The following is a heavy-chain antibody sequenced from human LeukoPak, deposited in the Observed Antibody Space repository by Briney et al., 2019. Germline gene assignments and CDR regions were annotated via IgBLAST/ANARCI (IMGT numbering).Heavy chain of an antibody. CDR1: GFTFSSYG. CDR3: ATDQVTD. CDR2: IKRKSDGGTT. D-gene: IGHD2-21*02. V-gene: IGHV3-15*01. Sequence: PGGSLRLSCAASGFTFSSYGMHWVRQAPGKGLEWVGRIKRKSDGGTTDCAAPVRDRFTVSRDETKNTVYLQMNSLKIEDTAVYYCATDQVTDWGQGTLVTVSS. J-gene: IGHJ4*02.